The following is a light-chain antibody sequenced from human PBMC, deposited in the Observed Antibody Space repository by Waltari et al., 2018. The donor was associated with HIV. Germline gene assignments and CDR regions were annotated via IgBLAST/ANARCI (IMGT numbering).Light chain of an antibody. CDR1: SHDIGSSKY. V-gene: IGLV2-14*01. J-gene: IGLJ2*01. CDR2: EVN. CDR3: SSYTTSFTVI. Sequence: QSALTQPASVSGSPGQSITISCTGTSHDIGSSKYVSWYQHHSGKAPKLIISEVNNRPSGVSNRFSGSKSANTAALTSSGLQAEDEGDYFCSSYTTSFTVIFGGGTKLTV.